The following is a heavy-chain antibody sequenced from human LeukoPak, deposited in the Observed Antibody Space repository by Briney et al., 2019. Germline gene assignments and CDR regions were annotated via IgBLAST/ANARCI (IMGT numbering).Heavy chain of an antibody. J-gene: IGHJ4*02. CDR3: AKGKLEKRYYYESSGQRRILDY. CDR2: IRYDGSNK. V-gene: IGHV3-30*02. CDR1: GFTFSSYG. D-gene: IGHD3-22*01. Sequence: HPGGSLRLSCAASGFTFSSYGMHWVRQAPGKGLEWVAFIRYDGSNKYYADSVKGRFTISRDNSKNTLYLQMNSLRAEDTAVYYCAKGKLEKRYYYESSGQRRILDYWRQGTLVTVSS.